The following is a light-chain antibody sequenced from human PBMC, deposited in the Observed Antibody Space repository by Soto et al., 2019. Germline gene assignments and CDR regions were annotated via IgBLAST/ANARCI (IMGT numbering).Light chain of an antibody. V-gene: IGKV1-9*01. CDR3: QQLNIFPPLFT. Sequence: DIQMTQSPSFLSASVGDRVTITCRASQSIPNYLNWYQQKPGKAPKLLIYAASTLETGVPSRFSGSGSGTEFTLTISSLQPEDFATYFCQQLNIFPPLFTFGPGTKVDIK. J-gene: IGKJ3*01. CDR2: AAS. CDR1: QSIPNY.